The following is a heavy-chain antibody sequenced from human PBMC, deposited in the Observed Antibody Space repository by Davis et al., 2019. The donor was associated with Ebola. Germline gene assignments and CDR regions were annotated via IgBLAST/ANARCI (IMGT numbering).Heavy chain of an antibody. CDR2: ISGSSSDI. CDR1: GFTFSRYG. V-gene: IGHV3-21*05. CDR3: ARPRTIYGMDV. D-gene: IGHD1-14*01. Sequence: GESLKISCAASGFTFSRYGLNWVRQAPGKGLEWVSYISGSSSDIYYKDSVKGRFTISRDNAKNSLYLQMNSLRAEDTAVYYCARPRTIYGMDVWGKGTTVTVSS. J-gene: IGHJ6*04.